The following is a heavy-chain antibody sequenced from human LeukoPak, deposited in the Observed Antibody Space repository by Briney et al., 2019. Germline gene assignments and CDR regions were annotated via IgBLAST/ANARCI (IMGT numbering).Heavy chain of an antibody. J-gene: IGHJ4*02. D-gene: IGHD3-22*01. CDR3: ARRQRVLNSSGSSDY. CDR2: ISSGGDTI. V-gene: IGHV3-48*02. Sequence: PGGSLRLSCAASGFTFSSYSMNWVRQAPGKGLEWVSYISSGGDTIYYADSVKGRFTISRDNAKRSLYLQMNSLRDEDTAVYYCARRQRVLNSSGSSDYWGQGTLVTVSS. CDR1: GFTFSSYS.